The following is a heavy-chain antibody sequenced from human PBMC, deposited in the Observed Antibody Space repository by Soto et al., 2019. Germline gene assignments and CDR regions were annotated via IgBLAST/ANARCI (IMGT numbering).Heavy chain of an antibody. CDR2: IYYSGST. J-gene: IGHJ1*01. D-gene: IGHD3-22*01. Sequence: TLETLSLTCTVSGGSISSSSYYWGWIRQPPGKGLEWIGSIYYSGSTYYNPSLKSRVTISVDTSKNQFSLKLSSVTAADTAVYYCASVNTRIRHFQHWGQGTLVTVSS. CDR1: GGSISSSSYY. V-gene: IGHV4-39*07. CDR3: ASVNTRIRHFQH.